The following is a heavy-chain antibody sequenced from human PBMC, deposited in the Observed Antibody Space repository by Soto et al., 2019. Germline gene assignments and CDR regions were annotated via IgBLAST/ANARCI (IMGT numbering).Heavy chain of an antibody. J-gene: IGHJ6*02. CDR1: GFTFSSYG. CDR3: ARGGGGDYYYGMDV. CDR2: IWYDGSNK. V-gene: IGHV3-33*01. Sequence: GGSLRLSCAASGFTFSSYGMHWVRQAPGKGLEWVAVIWYDGSNKYYADSVKGRFTISRDNSKNTLYLQMNSLRAEDTAVYYCARGGGGDYYYGMDVWGQGTTVTVSS.